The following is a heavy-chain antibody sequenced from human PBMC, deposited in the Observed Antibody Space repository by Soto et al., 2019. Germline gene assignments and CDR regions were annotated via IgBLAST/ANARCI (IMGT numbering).Heavy chain of an antibody. CDR2: VYPSDSDT. CDR1: GYRFSNYW. Sequence: PGESLKISCKGSGYRFSNYWIVWVRQMPGKGLEWMGIVYPSDSDTRYSPSFQGQVTISADKSISTAYLQWSSLKASDTAVYYCARSITGTVSYYYGMDVWGQGTTVTVSS. J-gene: IGHJ6*02. CDR3: ARSITGTVSYYYGMDV. V-gene: IGHV5-51*01. D-gene: IGHD1-20*01.